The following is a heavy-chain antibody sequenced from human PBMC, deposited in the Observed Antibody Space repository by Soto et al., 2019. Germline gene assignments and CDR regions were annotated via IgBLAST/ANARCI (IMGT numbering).Heavy chain of an antibody. V-gene: IGHV3-30-3*01. Sequence: GGSLRVSWAASGCTISSYAMRWVSKATGKGLEWVAVISYDGSNKYYADSVKGRFTISRDNSKNTLYLQMNSLRAEDTAVYYCARVTERWGYDAFDIWGQGTMVTVSS. CDR1: GCTISSYA. CDR2: ISYDGSNK. J-gene: IGHJ3*02. D-gene: IGHD7-27*01. CDR3: ARVTERWGYDAFDI.